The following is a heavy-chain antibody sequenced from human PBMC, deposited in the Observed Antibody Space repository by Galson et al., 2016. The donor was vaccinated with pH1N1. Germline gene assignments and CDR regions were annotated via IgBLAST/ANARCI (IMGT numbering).Heavy chain of an antibody. CDR3: ARDYYYYYGVDV. CDR2: IRTDGINK. V-gene: IGHV3-30*02. CDR1: GFSFSRYG. Sequence: SLRLSCAAAGFSFSRYGFHWVRQAPGKGLEWVAFIRTDGINKNYADSVKGRFTISRDNSRNTLFLQMNGLRAEDTAVYYCARDYYYYYGVDVWGQGTTVTVSS. J-gene: IGHJ6*02.